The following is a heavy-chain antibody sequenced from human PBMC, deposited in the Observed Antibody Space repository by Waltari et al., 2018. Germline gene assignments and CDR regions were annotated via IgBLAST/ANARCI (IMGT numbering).Heavy chain of an antibody. Sequence: QVQLQQWGAGLLKPSETLSLTCAVYGGSFSGYYWSWIRQPPGKGLEWIGEINHSGSTNYNPSLKSRDTISVDTSKNQFSLKLSSVTAADTAVYYCARARDSSSESDYWGQGTLVTVSS. CDR1: GGSFSGYY. D-gene: IGHD6-6*01. V-gene: IGHV4-34*01. CDR2: INHSGST. CDR3: ARARDSSSESDY. J-gene: IGHJ4*02.